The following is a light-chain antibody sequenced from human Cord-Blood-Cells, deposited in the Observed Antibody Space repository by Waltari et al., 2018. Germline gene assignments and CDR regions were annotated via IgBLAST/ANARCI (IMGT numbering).Light chain of an antibody. J-gene: IGKJ3*01. Sequence: DIVMTQSPDSLAVSLGERATINCKSSQSVLYSSNNKNYLAWYQQKPGQPPKLLIYWASTRESGVPDRFSGSGSGTYFTIIISILQAEDVAVYYCQQYYSTPFTFGPGTKVDIK. V-gene: IGKV4-1*01. CDR3: QQYYSTPFT. CDR1: QSVLYSSNNKNY. CDR2: WAS.